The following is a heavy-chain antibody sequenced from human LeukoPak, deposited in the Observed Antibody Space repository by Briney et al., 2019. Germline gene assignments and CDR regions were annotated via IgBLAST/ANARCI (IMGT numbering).Heavy chain of an antibody. CDR1: GGSFSGYY. J-gene: IGHJ4*02. Sequence: SETLSLTCAVYGGSFSGYYWSWIRQPPGKGLEWIGEINHSGSTNYNPSLKSRVTISVDTSKNQFSLKLSSVTAADTAVYYCARELLAETYYDYVWGSYRATPFDYWGQGTLVTVSS. CDR3: ARELLAETYYDYVWGSYRATPFDY. D-gene: IGHD3-16*02. V-gene: IGHV4-34*01. CDR2: INHSGST.